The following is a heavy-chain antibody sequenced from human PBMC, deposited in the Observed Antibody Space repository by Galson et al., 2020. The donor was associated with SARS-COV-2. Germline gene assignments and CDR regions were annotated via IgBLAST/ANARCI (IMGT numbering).Heavy chain of an antibody. CDR1: GFTFSSYD. V-gene: IGHV3-13*01. Sequence: GGSLRLSCAASGFTFSSYDMHWVRQATGKGLEWVSAIGTAGDTYYPGSVKGRFTISRENAKNSLYLQMNSLRAGDTAVYYCARGQCSSTSCYTGVQSEFDPWGQGTLVTVSS. J-gene: IGHJ5*02. CDR2: IGTAGDT. D-gene: IGHD2-2*02. CDR3: ARGQCSSTSCYTGVQSEFDP.